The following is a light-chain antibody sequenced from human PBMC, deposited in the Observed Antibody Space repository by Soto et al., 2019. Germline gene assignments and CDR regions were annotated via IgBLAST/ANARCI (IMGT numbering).Light chain of an antibody. CDR2: GAS. CDR1: QGIRID. V-gene: IGKV1-17*02. Sequence: DIQMTQSPSSLSASVGDRVTITCRASQGIRIDLGWFQQRPGKAPKRLIYGASSLQSGVPSRFSGSGSGTEFTLTISNLQAEDFATYSCLQHNSFPRTFGQGTKVEIK. CDR3: LQHNSFPRT. J-gene: IGKJ1*01.